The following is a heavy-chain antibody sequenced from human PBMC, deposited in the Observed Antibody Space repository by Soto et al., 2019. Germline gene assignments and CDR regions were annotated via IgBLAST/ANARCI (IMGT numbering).Heavy chain of an antibody. Sequence: PSETLSLTCTVSGGSISSYYWSWIRQPPGKGLEWIGYIYYSGSTNYNPSLKSRVTISVDTSKNQFSLKLSSVTAADTAVYHCARTYYYGSGSYYNVWFDPWGQGALVTVSS. J-gene: IGHJ5*02. V-gene: IGHV4-59*08. CDR3: ARTYYYGSGSYYNVWFDP. CDR1: GGSISSYY. D-gene: IGHD3-10*01. CDR2: IYYSGST.